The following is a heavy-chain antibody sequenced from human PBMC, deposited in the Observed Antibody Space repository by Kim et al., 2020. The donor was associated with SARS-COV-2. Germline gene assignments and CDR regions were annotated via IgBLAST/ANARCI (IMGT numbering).Heavy chain of an antibody. Sequence: GGSLRLSCAASGFTFSSYWMSWVRQAPGKGLEWVANIKQDGSEKYYVDSVKGRFTISRDNAKNSLYLQMNSLRAEDTAVYYSARGASLLLWFGESLDAFDIWGQGTMVTVSS. CDR3: ARGASLLLWFGESLDAFDI. J-gene: IGHJ3*02. CDR1: GFTFSSYW. D-gene: IGHD3-10*01. V-gene: IGHV3-7*01. CDR2: IKQDGSEK.